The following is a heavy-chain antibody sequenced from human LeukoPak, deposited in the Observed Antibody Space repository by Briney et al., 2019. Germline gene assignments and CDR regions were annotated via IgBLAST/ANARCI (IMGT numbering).Heavy chain of an antibody. J-gene: IGHJ4*02. CDR2: ISYDGSNK. CDR1: GFTFSSYG. D-gene: IGHD3-3*01. Sequence: GGSLRLSCAASGFTFSSYGMPWVRQAPGKGLEWVAVISYDGSNKYYADSVKGRFTISRDNSKNTLYLQMNSPRAEDTAVYYCAKDSPILRLYDFWSGYYSAYFDYWGQGTLVTVSS. CDR3: AKDSPILRLYDFWSGYYSAYFDY. V-gene: IGHV3-30*18.